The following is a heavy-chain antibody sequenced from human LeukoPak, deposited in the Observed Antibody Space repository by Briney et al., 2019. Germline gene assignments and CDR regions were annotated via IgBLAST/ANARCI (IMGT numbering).Heavy chain of an antibody. D-gene: IGHD2-2*01. V-gene: IGHV1-2*06. CDR1: GYTFTGYY. J-gene: IGHJ5*02. CDR2: INPNSGGT. CDR3: ARFQYQLLLGNWFDP. Sequence: GASVKVSCKASGYTFTGYYMHWVRQAPGQGLEWMGRINPNSGGTNYAQKFQGRVTMTRDTSISTAYMELSRLRSDDTAVYYCARFQYQLLLGNWFDPWGQGTLVTVSS.